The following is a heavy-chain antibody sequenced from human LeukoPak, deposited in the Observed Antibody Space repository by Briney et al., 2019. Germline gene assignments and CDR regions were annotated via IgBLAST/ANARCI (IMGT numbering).Heavy chain of an antibody. V-gene: IGHV3-73*01. CDR1: GFTFSGSA. CDR3: TTLSGIAVAGTVLY. CDR2: IRSKANSYAT. Sequence: GGSLRLSCAASGFTFSGSAMHWVRQASGKGLEWVGRIRSKANSYATAYAAPVKGRFTISRDDSKNTAYLQMNSLKTEDTAVYYCTTLSGIAVAGTVLYWGQGTLVTVSS. J-gene: IGHJ4*02. D-gene: IGHD6-19*01.